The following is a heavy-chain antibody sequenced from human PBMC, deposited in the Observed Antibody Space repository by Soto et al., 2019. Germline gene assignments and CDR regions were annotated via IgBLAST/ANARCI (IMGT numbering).Heavy chain of an antibody. CDR2: IYYSGST. CDR1: GGSISSYY. CDR3: ARGYDTRGSDAFDS. V-gene: IGHV4-59*08. D-gene: IGHD3-22*01. Sequence: SETLSLTCTVSGGSISSYYWSWIRQPPGKGLEWIGYIYYSGSTNYNPSLKSRVTISVDTSKTQFSLKLSSVTAADTAVYYCARGYDTRGSDAFDSWGQGTMVTVS. J-gene: IGHJ3*02.